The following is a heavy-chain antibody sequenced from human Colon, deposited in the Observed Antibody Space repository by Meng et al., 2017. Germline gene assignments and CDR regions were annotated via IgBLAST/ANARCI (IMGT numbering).Heavy chain of an antibody. Sequence: VQQVQADAEVKKPGASVKVSCKASGYTFTSYGISWVRQAPGQGLEWMGWISAYNGNTNYAQKLQGRVTMTTDTSTSTAYMELRSLRSDDTAVYYCARDYDSSGYYVGQYWGQGTLVTVSS. CDR1: GYTFTSYG. CDR3: ARDYDSSGYYVGQY. CDR2: ISAYNGNT. V-gene: IGHV1-18*01. D-gene: IGHD3-22*01. J-gene: IGHJ4*02.